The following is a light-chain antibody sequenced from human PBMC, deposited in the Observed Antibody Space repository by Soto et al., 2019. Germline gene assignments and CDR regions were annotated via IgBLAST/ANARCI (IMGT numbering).Light chain of an antibody. CDR1: QSVSSSY. V-gene: IGKV3-20*01. J-gene: IGKJ1*01. CDR3: QQYGGSPWT. CDR2: GAS. Sequence: EIVLTQSPGTLSLSPGERATLSCRASQSVSSSYLAWYQQKPGQAPRLLIYGASTRATGIPDRFSGRESGTDFTLTISRLEPEDFAVYYCQQYGGSPWTFGQGTKVDIK.